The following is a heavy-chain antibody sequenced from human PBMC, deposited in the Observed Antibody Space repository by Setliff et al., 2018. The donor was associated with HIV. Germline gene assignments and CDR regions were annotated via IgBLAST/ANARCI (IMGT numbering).Heavy chain of an antibody. V-gene: IGHV3-49*04. J-gene: IGHJ4*02. CDR3: TCFDYGDY. CDR2: IRTKAYSGTT. Sequence: PGGSLRLSCSASGFNFGEYALSWVRQAPGKGLEWVAFIRTKAYSGTTEYAASVKDRFTISRDDSKSIAYLHMNSRKAEDSAVYYCTCFDYGDYWGQGTLGTVSS. CDR1: GFNFGEYA. D-gene: IGHD3-16*01.